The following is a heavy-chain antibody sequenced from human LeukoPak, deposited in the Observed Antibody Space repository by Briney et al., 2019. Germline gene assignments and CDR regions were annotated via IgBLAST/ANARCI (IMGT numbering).Heavy chain of an antibody. CDR1: GFTFNSYW. V-gene: IGHV3-74*01. D-gene: IGHD2-15*01. J-gene: IGHJ4*02. Sequence: GGSLRLSCAASGFTFNSYWMHWVRQAPGKGLVWVSRINSDGSGTSDADFVKGRFTISRDNSKNTLYLQMNSLRAEDTAVYYCAKDVGMIGYCSGGSCYAIDYWGQGTLVTVSS. CDR2: INSDGSGT. CDR3: AKDVGMIGYCSGGSCYAIDY.